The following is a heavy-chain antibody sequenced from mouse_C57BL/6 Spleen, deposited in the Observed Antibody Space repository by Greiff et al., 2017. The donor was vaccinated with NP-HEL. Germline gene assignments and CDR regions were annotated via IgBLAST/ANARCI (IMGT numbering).Heavy chain of an antibody. J-gene: IGHJ4*01. D-gene: IGHD2-3*01. CDR1: GYAFTNYL. V-gene: IGHV1-54*01. CDR2: INPGSGGT. Sequence: QVQLKQSGAELVRPGTSVKVSCKASGYAFTNYLIEWVKQRPGQGLEWIGVINPGSGGTNYNEKFKGKATLTADKSSSTAYMQLSSLTSEDSAVYFCARDGYYVGYYAMDYWGQGTSVTVSS. CDR3: ARDGYYVGYYAMDY.